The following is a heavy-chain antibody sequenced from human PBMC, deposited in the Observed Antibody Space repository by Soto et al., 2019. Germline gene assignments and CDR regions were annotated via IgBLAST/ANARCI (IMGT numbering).Heavy chain of an antibody. CDR3: ARSIGYYYGSGSYSYYFDY. Sequence: QVQLQESGPGLVKPSQTLSLTCTVSGGSISSVGYYWSWIRQHPGKGLEWIGYIYYSGSTYYNPSLKSRVTISVDTSKNQFSLKLRSVTAADTAVYYCARSIGYYYGSGSYSYYFDYWGQGTLVTVSS. V-gene: IGHV4-31*03. CDR1: GGSISSVGYY. CDR2: IYYSGST. D-gene: IGHD3-10*01. J-gene: IGHJ4*02.